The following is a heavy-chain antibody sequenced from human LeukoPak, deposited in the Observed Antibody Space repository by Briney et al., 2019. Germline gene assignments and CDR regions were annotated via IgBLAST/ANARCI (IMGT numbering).Heavy chain of an antibody. J-gene: IGHJ4*01. D-gene: IGHD4/OR15-4a*01. CDR1: GFTIRSFG. Sequence: PGGSLRLSCAVSGFTIRSFGMSWVRQAPGKGLEWVSGIRGSGGTTYYADSVKGRSTISRDNSKNTLYLQMNSLRAEDTAVYYCARRAGAYSHPYDYWGQGTLVTVSS. CDR2: IRGSGGTT. V-gene: IGHV3-23*01. CDR3: ARRAGAYSHPYDY.